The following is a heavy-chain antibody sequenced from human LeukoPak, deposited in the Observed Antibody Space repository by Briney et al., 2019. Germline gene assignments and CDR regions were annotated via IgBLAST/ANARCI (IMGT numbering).Heavy chain of an antibody. CDR2: IKQDESEK. J-gene: IGHJ4*02. V-gene: IGHV3-7*03. Sequence: GGSLRLSCAASGFTFSNYWMSWVRQARRKGLEWVANIKQDESEKYYVDSVKGRFTISRDNAKNSLYLQTNSLRAEDTAVYYCARGNDYGDHVGIYFDYWGQGTLVTVSS. D-gene: IGHD4-17*01. CDR1: GFTFSNYW. CDR3: ARGNDYGDHVGIYFDY.